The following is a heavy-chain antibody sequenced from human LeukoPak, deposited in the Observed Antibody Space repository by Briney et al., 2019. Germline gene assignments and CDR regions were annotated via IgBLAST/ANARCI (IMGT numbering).Heavy chain of an antibody. D-gene: IGHD6-19*01. J-gene: IGHJ4*02. Sequence: GGSLRLSCAASGFTFSSYAMSWVRQAPGKGLEWVSAISGGGGRTYYADSVKGRFTISRDNSKNTLYLQMNSLRAEDTAVYYCAKDKSVAGTGVRVQPDYWGQGTLVTVSS. V-gene: IGHV3-23*01. CDR2: ISGGGGRT. CDR3: AKDKSVAGTGVRVQPDY. CDR1: GFTFSSYA.